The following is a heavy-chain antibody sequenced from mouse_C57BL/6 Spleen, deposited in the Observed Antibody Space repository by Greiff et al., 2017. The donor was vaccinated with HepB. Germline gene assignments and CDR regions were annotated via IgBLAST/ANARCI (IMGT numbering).Heavy chain of an antibody. Sequence: VQLQQSGAELVMPGASVKLSCKASGYTFTSYWMHWVKQRPGQGLEWIGEIDPSDSYTNYNQKFKGKSTLTVDKSSSTAYMQLSSLTSEDSAVYYCARGDTTVVEGFDYWGQGTTLTVSS. J-gene: IGHJ2*01. CDR3: ARGDTTVVEGFDY. V-gene: IGHV1-69*01. D-gene: IGHD1-1*01. CDR2: IDPSDSYT. CDR1: GYTFTSYW.